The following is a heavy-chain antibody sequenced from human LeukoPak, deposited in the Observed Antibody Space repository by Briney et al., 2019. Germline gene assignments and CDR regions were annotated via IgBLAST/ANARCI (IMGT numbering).Heavy chain of an antibody. CDR3: ARVYRWLVLTFYYYMDV. CDR1: GFTVSSNY. CDR2: IYSGGST. Sequence: GGSRRLSCAASGFTVSSNYMSWVRQAPGKGLEWVSVIYSGGSTYYADSVKGRFTISRDNSKNTLYLQMNSLRAEDTAVYYCARVYRWLVLTFYYYMDVWGKGTTVTVSS. J-gene: IGHJ6*03. V-gene: IGHV3-53*01. D-gene: IGHD6-19*01.